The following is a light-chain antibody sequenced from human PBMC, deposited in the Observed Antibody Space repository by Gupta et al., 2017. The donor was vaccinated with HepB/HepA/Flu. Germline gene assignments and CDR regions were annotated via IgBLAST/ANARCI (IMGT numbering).Light chain of an antibody. CDR1: SSNIGSNT. Sequence: QSVLTQPPSASGTPGQRVTIPCSGSSSNIGSNTVNWYQQLPGTAPKLLIYSNNQRPSGVPDRFSGSKSVTSASLAISGLQSEDEADYYCAAWDDRLNGPVFGGGTKLTVL. J-gene: IGLJ3*02. V-gene: IGLV1-44*01. CDR3: AAWDDRLNGPV. CDR2: SNN.